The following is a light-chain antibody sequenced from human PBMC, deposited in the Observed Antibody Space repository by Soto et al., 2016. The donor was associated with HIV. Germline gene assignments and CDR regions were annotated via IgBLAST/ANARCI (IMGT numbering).Light chain of an antibody. J-gene: IGLJ1*01. CDR3: QAWDSTIGGV. Sequence: SYDLTQAPSVSVSPGQTASITCSGDKLGDKYVCWYQQKPGQSPVLVIYQDNKRPSGIPERFSGSNSGNTATLTISGTQAIDEAEYYCQAWDSTIGGVFGTGTRSPS. CDR2: QDN. V-gene: IGLV3-1*01. CDR1: KLGDKY.